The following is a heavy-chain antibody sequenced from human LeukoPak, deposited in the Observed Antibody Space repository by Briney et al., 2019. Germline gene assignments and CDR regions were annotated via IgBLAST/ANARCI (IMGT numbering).Heavy chain of an antibody. Sequence: GGSLRLSCTPSGFTFGDYAMSWVRQAPGKGLEWVGFIRSKTYGGTTEYAASVKGRFTISRDDSNNIAYLQMNSLKTEDTAVYYCTRAIVGATHYFYGMDVWGQGTTVTVSS. CDR3: TRAIVGATHYFYGMDV. CDR2: IRSKTYGGTT. J-gene: IGHJ6*02. V-gene: IGHV3-49*04. D-gene: IGHD1-26*01. CDR1: GFTFGDYA.